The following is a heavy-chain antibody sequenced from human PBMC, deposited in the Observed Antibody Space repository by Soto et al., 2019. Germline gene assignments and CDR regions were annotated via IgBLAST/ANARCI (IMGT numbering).Heavy chain of an antibody. V-gene: IGHV4-30-4*01. J-gene: IGHJ4*02. CDR1: GGSISSGDYY. CDR2: IYYSGST. Sequence: SETLSLTCTVSGGSISSGDYYWSWIRQPPGKGLEWIGYIYYSGSTYYNPSLKSRVTISVDTSKNQFSLKLSSVTAADTAVYYCARDPRQRYRSSWSEVDYWGQGTLVTVSS. CDR3: ARDPRQRYRSSWSEVDY. D-gene: IGHD6-13*01.